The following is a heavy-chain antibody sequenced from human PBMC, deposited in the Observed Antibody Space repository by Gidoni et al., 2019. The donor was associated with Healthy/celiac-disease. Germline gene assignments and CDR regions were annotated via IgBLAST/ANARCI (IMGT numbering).Heavy chain of an antibody. V-gene: IGHV4-38-2*01. CDR2: IYHSGST. Sequence: QVQLQESGPGLVKPSATLSLTCAVSGYSISSGYYWGWIRQPPGKGLEWIGSIYHSGSTYYNPSLKSRVTISVDTSKNQFSLKLSSVTAADTAVYYCEVSRRLVPFDYWGQGTLVTVSS. D-gene: IGHD6-19*01. CDR3: EVSRRLVPFDY. CDR1: GYSISSGYY. J-gene: IGHJ4*02.